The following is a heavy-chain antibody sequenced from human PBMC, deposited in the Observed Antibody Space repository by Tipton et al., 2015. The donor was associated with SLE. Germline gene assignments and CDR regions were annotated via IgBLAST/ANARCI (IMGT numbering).Heavy chain of an antibody. D-gene: IGHD3-10*01. CDR3: ARDRGGGPTPDAFDI. CDR2: IYYSGST. J-gene: IGHJ3*02. Sequence: TLSLTCTVSGGSITSNYWSWIRQSPGKGLEWIGYIYYSGSTNYNPSLKSRVTISVGTSKNQFSLRLSSVTAADTAVYYCARDRGGGPTPDAFDIWGQGTMVTVSS. CDR1: GGSITSNY. V-gene: IGHV4-59*01.